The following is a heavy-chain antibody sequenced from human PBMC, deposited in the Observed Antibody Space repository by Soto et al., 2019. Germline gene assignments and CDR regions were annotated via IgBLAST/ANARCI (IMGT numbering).Heavy chain of an antibody. CDR2: IIPIFGTA. V-gene: IGHV1-69*13. CDR3: ARTGVVPAANPLDY. Sequence: SVKVSCKASGGTFSSYAISWVRQAPGQGLEWMGGIIPIFGTANYAQKFQGRVTITADESTSTAYMELSSLRSEDTAVYYCARTGVVPAANPLDYWGQGTLVTVSS. CDR1: GGTFSSYA. J-gene: IGHJ4*02. D-gene: IGHD2-2*01.